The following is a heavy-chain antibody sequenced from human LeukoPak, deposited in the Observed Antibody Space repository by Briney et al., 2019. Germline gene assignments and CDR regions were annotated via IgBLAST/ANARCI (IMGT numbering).Heavy chain of an antibody. J-gene: IGHJ4*02. V-gene: IGHV3-7*01. D-gene: IGHD5-24*01. CDR3: ARETPRRGETRDGYR. CDR2: IKEDGSET. CDR1: GFNFKKYW. Sequence: GGSLRLSCAASGFNFKKYWMNWVRQVPGKGLECLANIKEDGSETYYADSVKGRFTISRDNPKNLLFLQINSLRVEDTAVYYCARETPRRGETRDGYRWGQGTVVTVSS.